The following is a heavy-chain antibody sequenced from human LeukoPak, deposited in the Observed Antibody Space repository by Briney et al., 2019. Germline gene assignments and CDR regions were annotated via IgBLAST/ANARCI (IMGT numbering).Heavy chain of an antibody. CDR1: RFTFSSYG. Sequence: GGTLRLSCAVSRFTFSSYGMSWVRQAPGKGLEWVSSISGSGGTIYYADSVKGRFTISRDNSKNTLYLQMNSLRAEDTAVYYCAKEMRPYCSGGSCYGEDYWGQGTLVTVSS. D-gene: IGHD2-15*01. CDR2: ISGSGGTI. J-gene: IGHJ4*02. V-gene: IGHV3-23*01. CDR3: AKEMRPYCSGGSCYGEDY.